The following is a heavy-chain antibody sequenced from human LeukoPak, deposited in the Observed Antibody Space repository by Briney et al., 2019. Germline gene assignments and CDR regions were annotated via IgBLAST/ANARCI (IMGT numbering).Heavy chain of an antibody. J-gene: IGHJ4*02. Sequence: GGSLRLFCTASGFTFGDYAMSWVRQAPGKGLAWVGFIRSKAYGGTTEYAASVKGRFTISRDDSKSIAYLQMNSLTTEASAVYYCTSRVSSGWYGKLDYWVQGTLVTVSS. D-gene: IGHD6-19*01. CDR1: GFTFGDYA. CDR3: TSRVSSGWYGKLDY. CDR2: IRSKAYGGTT. V-gene: IGHV3-49*04.